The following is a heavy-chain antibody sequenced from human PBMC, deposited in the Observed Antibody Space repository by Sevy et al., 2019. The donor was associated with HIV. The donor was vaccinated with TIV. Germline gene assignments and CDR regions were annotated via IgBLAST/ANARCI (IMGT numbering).Heavy chain of an antibody. CDR3: ARDGVMGSY. Sequence: GGSRLSCAASGFTFSSYWMSWVRQAPGKGLEWVANIKQDGSEKNYVDSVKGRFTISRDNAKNSLYLQMNSLRADDTAVYYCARDGVMGSYWGQGTLVTVSS. CDR2: IKQDGSEK. V-gene: IGHV3-7*01. D-gene: IGHD3-16*01. J-gene: IGHJ4*02. CDR1: GFTFSSYW.